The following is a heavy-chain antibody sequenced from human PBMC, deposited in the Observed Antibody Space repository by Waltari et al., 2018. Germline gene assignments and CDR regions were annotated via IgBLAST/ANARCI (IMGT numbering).Heavy chain of an antibody. V-gene: IGHV3-53*01. CDR1: GFSVSDKY. D-gene: IGHD3-10*01. J-gene: IGHJ4*02. CDR2: VYSDGGT. CDR3: ARDAPDGTGPFDY. Sequence: EVQLVESGVGLIHPGGSLRLSCTASGFSVSDKYICWVRLPPGKGLEWVAVVYSDGGTYYTDSVKGRFITSRDNSKNTLYLQMNSLRAEDTAVYYCARDAPDGTGPFDYWGQGTLVTVSS.